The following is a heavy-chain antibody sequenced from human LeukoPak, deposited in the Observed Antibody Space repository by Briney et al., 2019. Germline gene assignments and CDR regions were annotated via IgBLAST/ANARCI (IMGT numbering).Heavy chain of an antibody. CDR1: GFTFSSYG. V-gene: IGHV3-23*01. CDR2: ISGSGGST. J-gene: IGHJ4*02. D-gene: IGHD6-19*01. CDR3: ARRSGIAVAGAFDY. Sequence: GGTLRLSCAASGFTFSSYGMSWVRQAPGKGLEWVSAISGSGGSTYYADSVKGWFTISRDNSKNTLYLQMNSLRAEDTAVYYCARRSGIAVAGAFDYWGQGTLVTVSS.